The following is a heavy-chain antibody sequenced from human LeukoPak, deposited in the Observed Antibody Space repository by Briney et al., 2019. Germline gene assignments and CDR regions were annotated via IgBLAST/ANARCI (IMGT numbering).Heavy chain of an antibody. CDR3: AELGITMIGGV. CDR1: GFTLSSYS. CDR2: ISRSSAYI. D-gene: IGHD3-10*02. V-gene: IGHV3-21*01. Sequence: NAGGSLRLSCAASGFTLSSYSMNWVRQAPGKGLEWVSSISRSSAYIYYADSVKGRFTISRDNAKNSLYLQMNSLRAEDTAVYYCAELGITMIGGVWGKGTTVTISS. J-gene: IGHJ6*04.